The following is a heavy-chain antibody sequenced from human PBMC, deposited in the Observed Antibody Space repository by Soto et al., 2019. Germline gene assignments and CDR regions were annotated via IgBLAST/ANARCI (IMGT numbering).Heavy chain of an antibody. Sequence: PSETLSLTCTVSGGSISSGGNYWSWIRQHPGKGLEWIGNIYYSGSTYYNPSLRSRVMISVDTSKNQFSLKLSSVTAADTAIYYCSREKRESGTIYIDSWGQGTLVTVSS. CDR1: GGSISSGGNY. J-gene: IGHJ4*02. V-gene: IGHV4-31*03. D-gene: IGHD1-26*01. CDR2: IYYSGST. CDR3: SREKRESGTIYIDS.